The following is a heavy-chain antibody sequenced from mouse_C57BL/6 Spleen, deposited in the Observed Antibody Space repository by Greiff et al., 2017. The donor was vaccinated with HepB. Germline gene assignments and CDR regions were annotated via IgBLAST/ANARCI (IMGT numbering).Heavy chain of an antibody. CDR3: ARGADYYGTPFDY. CDR2: INPNNGGT. Sequence: VQLQQSGPELVKPGASVKISCKASGYTFTDYYMNWVKQSHGKSLEWIGDINPNNGGTSYNQKFKGKATLTVDKSSSTAYMELRSLTSEDSAVYYCARGADYYGTPFDYWGQGTTLTVSS. D-gene: IGHD1-1*01. V-gene: IGHV1-26*01. J-gene: IGHJ2*01. CDR1: GYTFTDYY.